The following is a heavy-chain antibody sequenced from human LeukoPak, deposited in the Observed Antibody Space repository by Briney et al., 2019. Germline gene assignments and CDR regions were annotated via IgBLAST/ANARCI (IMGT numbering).Heavy chain of an antibody. Sequence: GGSLRLSCAASGFTVSSNYMSWVRQAPGKGLEWVSVIYSGGSTYYADSVKGRFAISRDNSKNTLYLQMNSLRAEDTAVYYCARVGFDGGSSGYYYGGFDYWGQGTLVTVSS. V-gene: IGHV3-66*01. D-gene: IGHD3-22*01. CDR2: IYSGGST. CDR3: ARVGFDGGSSGYYYGGFDY. J-gene: IGHJ4*02. CDR1: GFTVSSNY.